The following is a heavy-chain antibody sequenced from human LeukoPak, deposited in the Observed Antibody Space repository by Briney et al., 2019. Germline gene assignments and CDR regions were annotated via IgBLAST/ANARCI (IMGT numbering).Heavy chain of an antibody. J-gene: IGHJ4*02. CDR3: AREPRLAVY. CDR1: GFAFSDYY. CDR2: ISGSGNSI. V-gene: IGHV3-11*01. D-gene: IGHD6-19*01. Sequence: GGSLRLSCAGSGFAFSDYYMTWIRQAPGRGLEFISYISGSGNSIVYADSVKGLFTICRHNAKNSLYLQMNSLRDEDPAVYYCAREPRLAVYWGQGTLVTVSS.